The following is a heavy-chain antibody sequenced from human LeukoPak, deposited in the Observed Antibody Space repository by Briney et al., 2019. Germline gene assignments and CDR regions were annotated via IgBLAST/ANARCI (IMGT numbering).Heavy chain of an antibody. CDR3: ARVKGLPRSFDY. Sequence: PGGSLRLSCAASGFTFSSYGMHWVRQAPGKGLEWVAVIWYGGSNKYYADSVKGRFTISRDNAKNSLYLQMNSLRAEDTAVYYCARVKGLPRSFDYWGQGTLVTVSS. J-gene: IGHJ4*02. CDR1: GFTFSSYG. CDR2: IWYGGSNK. V-gene: IGHV3-33*08. D-gene: IGHD2-21*01.